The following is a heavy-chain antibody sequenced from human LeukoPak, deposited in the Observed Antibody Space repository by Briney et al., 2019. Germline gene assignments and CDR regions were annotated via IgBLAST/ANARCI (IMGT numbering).Heavy chain of an antibody. CDR2: ISNSGGST. V-gene: IGHV3-23*01. CDR1: GFTFSSYA. D-gene: IGHD3-22*01. CDR3: AKGTYYYDTLSPFDY. Sequence: GGSLRLSCAASGFTFSSYATSWVRQAPGKGLEWVSTISNSGGSTYYADSVKGRFTISRDNSKNTLYLQMNSLRAEDTAVYYCAKGTYYYDTLSPFDYWGQGTLVTVSS. J-gene: IGHJ4*02.